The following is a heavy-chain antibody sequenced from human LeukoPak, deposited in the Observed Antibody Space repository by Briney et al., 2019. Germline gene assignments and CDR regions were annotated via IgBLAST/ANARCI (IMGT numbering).Heavy chain of an antibody. J-gene: IGHJ3*02. D-gene: IGHD3-22*01. CDR3: AREMIQGRGSFDI. Sequence: PGGSLRLSCAASGFTFSNYWMSWVRQAPGKGLEWVANIKQDGSEKHYVDSVKGRFTISTDNAKNSMDLQMNSLRAEDTAVYYCAREMIQGRGSFDIWGQGTMVTVSS. V-gene: IGHV3-7*01. CDR1: GFTFSNYW. CDR2: IKQDGSEK.